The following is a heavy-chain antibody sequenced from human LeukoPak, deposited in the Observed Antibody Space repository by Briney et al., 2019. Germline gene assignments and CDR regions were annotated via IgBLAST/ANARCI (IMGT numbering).Heavy chain of an antibody. D-gene: IGHD2-2*01. V-gene: IGHV4-31*03. Sequence: SQTLSLTCTVSGGSISSGGYYWSWIRQHPGKGLEWIGYIYYSGSTYYNPSLKSRVTISVDTSKNQFSLKLSSVTAADTAVYYCARDHCSSNSCYGGTNLFGPLGQGNLVTGSS. CDR1: GGSISSGGYY. J-gene: IGHJ5*01. CDR2: IYYSGST. CDR3: ARDHCSSNSCYGGTNLFGP.